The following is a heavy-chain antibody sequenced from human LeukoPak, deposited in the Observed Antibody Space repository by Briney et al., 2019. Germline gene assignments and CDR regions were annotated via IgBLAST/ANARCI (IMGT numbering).Heavy chain of an antibody. CDR1: GVTCSGYA. CDR3: VKDHGYSSAWYVRGFDY. D-gene: IGHD6-19*01. CDR2: ISSNGDST. J-gene: IGHJ4*02. Sequence: GGSLRLSCSASGVTCSGYALHWVRQAPGKGLEHVSAISSNGDSTYFADSVKGRFTISRDNSKNMLYLQMSSLRPEDTAVYYCVKDHGYSSAWYVRGFDYWGQGTLVTVSS. V-gene: IGHV3-64D*09.